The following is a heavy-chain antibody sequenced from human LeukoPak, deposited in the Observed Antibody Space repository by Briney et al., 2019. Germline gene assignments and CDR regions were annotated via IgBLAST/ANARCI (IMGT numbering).Heavy chain of an antibody. CDR3: ARGETYYYDSSGAFDY. V-gene: IGHV1-46*01. J-gene: IGHJ4*02. D-gene: IGHD3-22*01. CDR2: INPSGGST. Sequence: ASVKVSSKASGYTFTSYYMHWVRPAPGQGVGWMGIINPSGGSTSYAQKFQGRVTMTRDMSTSTVYMELSSLRSEDTAVYYCARGETYYYDSSGAFDYWGQGTLVTVSS. CDR1: GYTFTSYY.